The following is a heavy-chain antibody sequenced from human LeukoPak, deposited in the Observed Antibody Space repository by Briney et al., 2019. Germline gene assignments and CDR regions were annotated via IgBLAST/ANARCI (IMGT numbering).Heavy chain of an antibody. CDR3: TRESGAFSPFGF. V-gene: IGHV4-4*02. Sequence: PSGTLSLTCAVSGGSITTTNWWSWVRRPPGKGLEWIGEVHLNGATNYNPSLESRFSMSIDKSNNHLSLEVTSVTAADTAMYYCTRESGAFSPFGFWGQGTLVTVSS. J-gene: IGHJ4*02. D-gene: IGHD1-26*01. CDR2: VHLNGAT. CDR1: GGSITTTNW.